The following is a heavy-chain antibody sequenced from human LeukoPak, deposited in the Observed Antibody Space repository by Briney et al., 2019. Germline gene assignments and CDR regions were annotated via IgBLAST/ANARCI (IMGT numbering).Heavy chain of an antibody. Sequence: ASVKVSCKASGYTFNNYGISWVRQAPGQGLEWMGWISPYNGNTNYAQKLQGRVTMTTDTSTSTAYMELRSLRSDDTAVYYCARDTYYYDSSGYSGWFDPWGQGTLVTVSS. J-gene: IGHJ5*02. CDR3: ARDTYYYDSSGYSGWFDP. CDR2: ISPYNGNT. CDR1: GYTFNNYG. V-gene: IGHV1-18*01. D-gene: IGHD3-22*01.